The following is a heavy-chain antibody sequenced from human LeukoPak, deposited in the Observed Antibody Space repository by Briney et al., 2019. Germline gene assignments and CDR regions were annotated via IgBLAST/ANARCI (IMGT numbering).Heavy chain of an antibody. CDR2: ISYDGSNK. J-gene: IGHJ4*02. D-gene: IGHD6-13*01. CDR3: AKEFAAAAGPLYYFDY. CDR1: GLTFSSYG. Sequence: PGGSLRLSCAASGLTFSSYGMHWVRQAPGKGLEWVAVISYDGSNKYYADSVKGRFTISRDNSKNTLYLQMNSLRAEDTAVYYCAKEFAAAAGPLYYFDYWGQGTLVTVSS. V-gene: IGHV3-30*18.